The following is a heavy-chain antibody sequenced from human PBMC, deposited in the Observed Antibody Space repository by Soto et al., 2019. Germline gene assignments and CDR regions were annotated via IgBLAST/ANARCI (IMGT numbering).Heavy chain of an antibody. CDR1: GFTFDYYW. CDR2: IHSDGTNT. V-gene: IGHV3-74*01. J-gene: IGHJ3*01. D-gene: IGHD1-26*01. Sequence: EVQLVESGGGLVQPGESLRLSCAASGFTFDYYWMHWVRQAPGKGLVWVSRIHSDGTNTTYADSVKGRFTISRDNAKNTPSLQMNSLRAADTAVYYCARGDRGAFDLWGQGTVVTVSS. CDR3: ARGDRGAFDL.